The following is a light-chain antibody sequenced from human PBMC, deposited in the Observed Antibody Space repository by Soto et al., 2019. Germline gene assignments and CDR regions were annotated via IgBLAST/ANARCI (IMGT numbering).Light chain of an antibody. CDR1: QSVSSN. CDR2: GAS. J-gene: IGKJ1*01. V-gene: IGKV3-15*01. Sequence: EIVMTQSPATLSVSPGERATLSCRASQSVSSNLAWYQQKPGQAPSLLIYGASTRATAIPARFSGSGSGTEFTRTISSLQSEDFAVYYCQQYNNWPRTFGQGTKVEIK. CDR3: QQYNNWPRT.